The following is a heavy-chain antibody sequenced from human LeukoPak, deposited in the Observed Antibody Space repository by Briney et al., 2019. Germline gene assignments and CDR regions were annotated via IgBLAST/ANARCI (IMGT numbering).Heavy chain of an antibody. D-gene: IGHD6-6*01. CDR3: AGISYSGTWPVGY. CDR2: ISGGGDTT. Sequence: GGSLRLSCVASGFTFSSYAMSWVRQAPGKGLEWVSGISGGGDTTYAADSVKGRFTISRDNSKNTVSLHMDSLRVEDTAVYYCAGISYSGTWPVGYWGQGTLVTVTA. CDR1: GFTFSSYA. J-gene: IGHJ4*02. V-gene: IGHV3-23*01.